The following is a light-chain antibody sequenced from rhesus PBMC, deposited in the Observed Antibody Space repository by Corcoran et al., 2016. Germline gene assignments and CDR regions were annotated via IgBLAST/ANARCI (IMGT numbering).Light chain of an antibody. Sequence: DIVMSQSPDSLAVSLGERVTINCKSSQSLLFRSNTKNYLAWYQQKPGQAPKMLIYWASARESGVPNRVRGSGSGTDFTLTISGLQAEDVAGYYCQQYYNTPLTFGGGTKVELK. CDR2: WAS. CDR3: QQYYNTPLT. J-gene: IGKJ4*01. CDR1: QSLLFRSNTKNY. V-gene: IGKV4-1*01.